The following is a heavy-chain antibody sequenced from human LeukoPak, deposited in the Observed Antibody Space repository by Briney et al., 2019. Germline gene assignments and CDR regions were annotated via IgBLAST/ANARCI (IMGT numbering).Heavy chain of an antibody. D-gene: IGHD3-22*01. Sequence: SETLSLTCSVSGGSLSSGGYYWGWIRQHPGKGLEWIVEINHSGSTNYNPSLKSRVTRSVDTSKNQFSLKLRSVTAADTAVYYCARVVWYYDSSGYYHHRNAFDYWGQGTLVTVSS. CDR2: INHSGST. CDR3: ARVVWYYDSSGYYHHRNAFDY. V-gene: IGHV4-39*07. CDR1: GGSLSSGGYY. J-gene: IGHJ4*02.